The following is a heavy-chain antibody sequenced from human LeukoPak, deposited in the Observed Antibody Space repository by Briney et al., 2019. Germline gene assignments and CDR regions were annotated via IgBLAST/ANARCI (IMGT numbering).Heavy chain of an antibody. CDR1: GFTFSNYW. Sequence: GGSLRLSCAASGFTFSNYWVHWVRQAPGKGLVWVSRINRDGSTTNYADSVKGRFTVSRDNAKNTLNLQMNSLRAGDTAVYYCARDRKSGESSEIDFWGQGTLVTVSS. D-gene: IGHD3-10*01. J-gene: IGHJ4*02. V-gene: IGHV3-74*01. CDR2: INRDGSTT. CDR3: ARDRKSGESSEIDF.